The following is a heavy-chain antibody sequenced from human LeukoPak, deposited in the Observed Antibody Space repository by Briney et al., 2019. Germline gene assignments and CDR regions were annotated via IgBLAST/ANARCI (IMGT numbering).Heavy chain of an antibody. D-gene: IGHD2-15*01. J-gene: IGHJ4*02. CDR3: ARDQLYCSGGSCHYYFDY. CDR2: IYYSGST. Sequence: SETLSLTCPVSSASISNSTYYWVWIRQPPGKGLEWIGSIYYSGSTYYNPSLKSRVTTSVDTSKNQFSLKLSSVTAADTAVYYCARDQLYCSGGSCHYYFDYWGQGTLVTVSS. V-gene: IGHV4-39*07. CDR1: SASISNSTYY.